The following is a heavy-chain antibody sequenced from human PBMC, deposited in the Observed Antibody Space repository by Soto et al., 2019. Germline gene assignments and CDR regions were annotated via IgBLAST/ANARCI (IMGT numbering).Heavy chain of an antibody. J-gene: IGHJ4*02. D-gene: IGHD3-22*01. CDR2: FDPEDGET. V-gene: IGHV1-24*01. Sequence: ASVKVSCKVSGYTLTELSMHWVRQAPGKGLEWMGGFDPEDGETIYAQKFQGRVTMTEDTSTDTAYMELSSLRSEDTAVYYCATQPLHYYDSSGSQYYFDYWGQGTLVTVSS. CDR3: ATQPLHYYDSSGSQYYFDY. CDR1: GYTLTELS.